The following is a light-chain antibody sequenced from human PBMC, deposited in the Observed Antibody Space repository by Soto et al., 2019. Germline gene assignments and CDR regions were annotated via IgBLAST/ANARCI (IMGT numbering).Light chain of an antibody. V-gene: IGKV3-11*01. Sequence: EIVLTQSPATLSLSPGERATLSCRASQSVSSYLAWYQQKPGQAPRLLIYDASNRATGIPARVSGSGSGTDFPLTISSLEPEDFAVYYCQQRSNWPPLFTFGPGTKVDIK. CDR1: QSVSSY. J-gene: IGKJ3*01. CDR3: QQRSNWPPLFT. CDR2: DAS.